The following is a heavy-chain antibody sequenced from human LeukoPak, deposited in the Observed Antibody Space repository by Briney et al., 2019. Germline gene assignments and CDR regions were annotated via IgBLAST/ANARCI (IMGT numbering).Heavy chain of an antibody. CDR1: GGTFSSYA. Sequence: GASVKVSCKASGGTFSSYAISWVRQAPGQGLEWMGGIIPIFGTANYAQKFQGRVTITADESTSTAYMELSSLRSEDTAVYYCARGFRYYYDSSGYYQSNYSMDVWGQGTTVTVSS. V-gene: IGHV1-69*01. J-gene: IGHJ6*02. CDR3: ARGFRYYYDSSGYYQSNYSMDV. CDR2: IIPIFGTA. D-gene: IGHD3-22*01.